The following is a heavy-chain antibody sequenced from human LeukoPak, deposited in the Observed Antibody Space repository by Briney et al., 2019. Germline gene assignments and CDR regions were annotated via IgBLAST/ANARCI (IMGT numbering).Heavy chain of an antibody. D-gene: IGHD3-10*01. CDR3: ARGPSITMVRGGQWYYYMDV. V-gene: IGHV1-46*01. CDR1: GYTFTSYY. Sequence: ASVKVSCKASGYTFTSYYIHWVRQAPGQGLEWMGLINPSGGSTNYAQKFQDRVTMTRATATSTVYMELSSLRSEDTAVYYCARGPSITMVRGGQWYYYMDVWGKGTTVTISS. CDR2: INPSGGST. J-gene: IGHJ6*03.